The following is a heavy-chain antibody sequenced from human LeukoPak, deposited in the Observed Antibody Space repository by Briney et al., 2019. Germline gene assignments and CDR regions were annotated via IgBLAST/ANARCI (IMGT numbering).Heavy chain of an antibody. CDR2: IYTSGST. CDR3: ARGPAFYDSSGYLDY. CDR1: GGSISSGSYY. J-gene: IGHJ4*02. V-gene: IGHV4-61*02. Sequence: SETLSLTCTVSGGSISSGSYYWSWIRQPAGKGLEWIGRIYTSGSTNYNPSLKSRVTISVDTSKNQFSLKLSSLTAADTAVYYCARGPAFYDSSGYLDYWGQGTLVTVSS. D-gene: IGHD3-22*01.